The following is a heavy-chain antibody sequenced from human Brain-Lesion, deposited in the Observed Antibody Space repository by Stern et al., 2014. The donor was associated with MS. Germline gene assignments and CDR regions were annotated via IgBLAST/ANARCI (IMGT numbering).Heavy chain of an antibody. CDR3: ARETGGYTYGDTDFFDY. D-gene: IGHD5-18*01. J-gene: IGHJ4*02. CDR1: GGSISSGSFY. CDR2: IYSSGST. Sequence: QVQLQESGPGLVKPSQTLSLTCIVSGGSISSGSFYWNWIRQPAGKGLEWIGRIYSSGSTNYNPYLKSRVTISGDTSKNKFSLKMISMTAADTAVYYCARETGGYTYGDTDFFDYWGQGALVTVSS. V-gene: IGHV4-61*02.